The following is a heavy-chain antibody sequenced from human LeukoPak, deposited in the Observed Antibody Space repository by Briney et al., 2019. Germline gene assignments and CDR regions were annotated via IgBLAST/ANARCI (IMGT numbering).Heavy chain of an antibody. Sequence: PSETLSLTCTVSGGSISSGDYYGSWIRQPPGKGLEWIGYIYYSGSTYYNPSLKSRVTISVDTSKHQFSLQLSSVSAADTAVYYCARVEGIVVVVAATPIHHAFDIWGQGTMVTVSS. D-gene: IGHD2-15*01. V-gene: IGHV4-30-4*01. CDR1: GGSISSGDYY. J-gene: IGHJ3*02. CDR3: ARVEGIVVVVAATPIHHAFDI. CDR2: IYYSGST.